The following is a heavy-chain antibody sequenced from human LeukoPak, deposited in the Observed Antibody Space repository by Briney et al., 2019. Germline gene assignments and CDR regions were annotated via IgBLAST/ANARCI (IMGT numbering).Heavy chain of an antibody. D-gene: IGHD3-3*01. Sequence: GGSLRLSCAASGFNFGDHYMAWIRQAPGKGLEWISYITASSNMIYYAESVKGRFTISRNNAKNSVFLQMKNLRAEDTAVYFCARDSGDPRLYYDFWSGYLDFWGQGTQVTVSS. CDR2: ITASSNMI. J-gene: IGHJ4*02. V-gene: IGHV3-11*01. CDR3: ARDSGDPRLYYDFWSGYLDF. CDR1: GFNFGDHY.